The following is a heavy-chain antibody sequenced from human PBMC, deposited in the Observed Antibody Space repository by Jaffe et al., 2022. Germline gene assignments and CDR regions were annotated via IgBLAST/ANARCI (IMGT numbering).Heavy chain of an antibody. Sequence: EVQLVESGGGLVQPGGSLRLSCAASGFTFSSYWMHWVRQAPGKGLVWVSRINSDGSSTSYADSVKGRFTISRDNAKNTLYLQMNSLRAEDTAVYYCARCERLKGTRDYYYYYMDVWGKGTTVTVSS. J-gene: IGHJ6*03. CDR3: ARCERLKGTRDYYYYYMDV. V-gene: IGHV3-74*01. CDR1: GFTFSSYW. D-gene: IGHD1-1*01. CDR2: INSDGSST.